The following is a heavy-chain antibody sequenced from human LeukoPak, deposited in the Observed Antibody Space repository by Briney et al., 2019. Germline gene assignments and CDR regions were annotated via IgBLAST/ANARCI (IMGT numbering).Heavy chain of an antibody. CDR3: ARGSLIAVAVYYFDN. V-gene: IGHV4-34*01. J-gene: IGHJ4*02. D-gene: IGHD6-19*01. CDR2: INHSGST. Sequence: SETLSLTCAVYGGSFSGYYWSWIRQPPGKGLEWIGEINHSGSTNYNPSLKSRVTISVDTSKNQFSLKLSSVTAADTAVYYCARGSLIAVAVYYFDNWGQGTLVTVSS. CDR1: GGSFSGYY.